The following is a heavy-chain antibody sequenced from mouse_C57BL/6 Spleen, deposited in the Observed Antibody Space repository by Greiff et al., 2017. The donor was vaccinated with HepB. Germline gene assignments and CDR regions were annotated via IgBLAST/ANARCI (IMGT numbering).Heavy chain of an antibody. D-gene: IGHD2-4*01. CDR2: IYPGDGDT. CDR3: ASHDYDDPFDY. Sequence: VQLQQSGPELVKPGASVKISCKASGYAFSSSWMNWVKQRPGKGLEWIGRIYPGDGDTNYNGKFKGKATLTADKSSSTAYMQLSSLTSEDSAVYFCASHDYDDPFDYWGQGTTLTVSS. CDR1: GYAFSSSW. V-gene: IGHV1-82*01. J-gene: IGHJ2*01.